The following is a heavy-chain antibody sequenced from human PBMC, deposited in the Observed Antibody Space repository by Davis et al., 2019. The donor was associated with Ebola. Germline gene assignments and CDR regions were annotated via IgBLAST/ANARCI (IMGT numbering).Heavy chain of an antibody. Sequence: GESLKISCAASGFTVSSNYMTWVRQGPGKGLKWVAVISYDGSNKYYADSVKGRFTISRDNSKNTLYLQMNSLRAEDTAVYYCAKGTYYYGSGRPDYWGQGTLVTVSS. CDR3: AKGTYYYGSGRPDY. CDR1: GFTVSSNY. J-gene: IGHJ4*02. CDR2: ISYDGSNK. D-gene: IGHD3-10*01. V-gene: IGHV3-30*18.